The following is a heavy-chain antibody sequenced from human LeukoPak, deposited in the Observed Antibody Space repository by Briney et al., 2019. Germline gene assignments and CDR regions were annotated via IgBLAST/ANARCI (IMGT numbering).Heavy chain of an antibody. Sequence: PGGSLRLSCAASGFTFSSYGMHWVRQAPGKGLEWVAFIRYDGSNKYYADTVKGRFTISRDNSKNMLYLQMNSLRAEDTAVYYCARSLRVRGVPAYMDVWGKGTTVIISS. D-gene: IGHD3-10*02. CDR2: IRYDGSNK. CDR3: ARSLRVRGVPAYMDV. J-gene: IGHJ6*03. CDR1: GFTFSSYG. V-gene: IGHV3-30*02.